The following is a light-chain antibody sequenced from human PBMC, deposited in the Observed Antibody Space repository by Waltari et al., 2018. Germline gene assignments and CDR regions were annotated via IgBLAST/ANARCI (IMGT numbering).Light chain of an antibody. Sequence: DIEMTQSPSSLSASVGEKVPITCRASQDISNHLSWFQQKPGKAPKLLIYDVSKLETGVASRFSGGGSRADFTLIINDVQPEDVATYYCQQYDSLTLLTFGQGTRLE. CDR2: DVS. CDR3: QQYDSLTLLT. V-gene: IGKV1-33*01. J-gene: IGKJ5*01. CDR1: QDISNH.